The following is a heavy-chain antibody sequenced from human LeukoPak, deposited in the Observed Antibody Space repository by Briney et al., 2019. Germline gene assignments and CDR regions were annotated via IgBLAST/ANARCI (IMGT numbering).Heavy chain of an antibody. CDR2: ISWDGGDK. J-gene: IGHJ6*02. V-gene: IGHV3-43*01. D-gene: IGHD2-8*01. CDR3: ARDPNGGLPHAMDV. Sequence: GGSLRLSCAASGFIFDDYTMHWVRQAPGKGLQWVSLISWDGGDKKYADSVKGRFTISRDNAKNSLYLQMNSLRAEDTAVYYCARDPNGGLPHAMDVWGQGTTVTVSS. CDR1: GFIFDDYT.